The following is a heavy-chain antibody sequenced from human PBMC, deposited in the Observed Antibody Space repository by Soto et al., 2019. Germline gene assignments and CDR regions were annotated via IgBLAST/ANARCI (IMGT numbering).Heavy chain of an antibody. CDR3: AKSRGTIVATADFDY. CDR2: INHSGST. D-gene: IGHD5-12*01. CDR1: GGPFSGYY. V-gene: IGHV4-34*01. Sequence: QVQLQQWGAGLLKPSETLSLTCAAYGGPFSGYYWSWIRQPPGKGLEWIGEINHSGSTHYNPSLKRRVTTSVDTSKNQFSLKLSAVTASDTAVYYGAKSRGTIVATADFDYWGQGTLVTVSS. J-gene: IGHJ4*02.